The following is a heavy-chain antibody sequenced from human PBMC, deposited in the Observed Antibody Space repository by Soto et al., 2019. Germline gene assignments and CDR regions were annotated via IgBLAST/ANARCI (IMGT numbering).Heavy chain of an antibody. CDR2: VNPNSGGT. V-gene: IGHV1-2*04. Sequence: QVQLVQSGAEVKKPGASVKVSCKASGYTFTGYYMHWVRQAPGQGLEWMGGVNPNSGGTNYAQKFQSWVNMTRDTSISTAYMELSRLRSDDTAVYYCARDGRYCSGGSCYTRYWYFDLWGRGTLVTVSS. J-gene: IGHJ2*01. CDR1: GYTFTGYY. CDR3: ARDGRYCSGGSCYTRYWYFDL. D-gene: IGHD2-15*01.